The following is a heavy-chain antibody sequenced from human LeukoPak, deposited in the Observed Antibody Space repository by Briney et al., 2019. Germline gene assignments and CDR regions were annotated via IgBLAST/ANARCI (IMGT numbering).Heavy chain of an antibody. CDR3: ARGWRSSLIRGAFDI. CDR2: INHSGST. D-gene: IGHD3-16*01. J-gene: IGHJ3*02. V-gene: IGHV4-34*01. Sequence: SETLSLTCAVYGGSFGGYYWSWIRQPPGKGLEWIGEINHSGSTNYNPSLKSRVTISVDTSKNQFSLKLSSVTAADTAVYYCARGWRSSLIRGAFDIWGQGTMDTVSS. CDR1: GGSFGGYY.